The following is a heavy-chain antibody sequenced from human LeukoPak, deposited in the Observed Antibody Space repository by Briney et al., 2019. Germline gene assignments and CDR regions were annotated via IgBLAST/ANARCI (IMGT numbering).Heavy chain of an antibody. CDR3: ARYESYYFDY. J-gene: IGHJ4*02. V-gene: IGHV1-69*13. CDR2: IIPIFGTA. Sequence: ASVKVSCKASVGTFSSYALSWVRQAPGHGLEWMGGIIPIFGTANYAQKFQGRVTITADESTSTAYMELSSLRSEDTAVYYCARYESYYFDYWGQGALVTV. D-gene: IGHD3-16*01. CDR1: VGTFSSYA.